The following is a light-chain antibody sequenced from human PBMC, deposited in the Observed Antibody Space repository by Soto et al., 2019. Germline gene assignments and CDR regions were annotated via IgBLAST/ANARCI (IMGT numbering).Light chain of an antibody. CDR3: FSYTSSGTYV. CDR1: TSDIGASNF. Sequence: QSVLTQPPSVSGSPGQSITVSCTGTTSDIGASNFVSWYQHLPGRAPKLIIFEATHRPSGVSDRFSGSKAGITASLTISGLQAEDETDYYCFSYTSSGTYVFGTGTKVTVL. CDR2: EAT. V-gene: IGLV2-14*01. J-gene: IGLJ1*01.